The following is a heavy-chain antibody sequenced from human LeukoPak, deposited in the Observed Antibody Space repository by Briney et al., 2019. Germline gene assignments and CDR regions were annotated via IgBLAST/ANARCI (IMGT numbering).Heavy chain of an antibody. CDR2: ISGSSTYI. CDR1: GFSFSDYY. Sequence: GESLRLSCGASGFSFSDYYMSWVRQAPGKGLEWVSYISGSSTYIDYADSVKGRFTISRDNSKNTLYLQMKSLRAEDTAVYYCARSNPEYSYGQAYYGMDVWGQGTTVTVSS. J-gene: IGHJ6*02. V-gene: IGHV3-11*03. D-gene: IGHD5-18*01. CDR3: ARSNPEYSYGQAYYGMDV.